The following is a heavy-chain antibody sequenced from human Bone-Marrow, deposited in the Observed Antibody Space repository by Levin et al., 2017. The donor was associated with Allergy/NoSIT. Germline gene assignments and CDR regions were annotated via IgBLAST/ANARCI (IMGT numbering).Heavy chain of an antibody. CDR2: FDPDEGET. Sequence: GESLKISCKVSGYTLTELSIHWVRQAPGKRLEWMGGFDPDEGETMYAQKFQDRVTMTEDTSTDTAYMEVSSLRFDDTAVYYCATDSGNLRTFRPDHWGQGTLVTVSS. D-gene: IGHD6-6*01. CDR1: GYTLTELS. V-gene: IGHV1-24*01. J-gene: IGHJ4*02. CDR3: ATDSGNLRTFRPDH.